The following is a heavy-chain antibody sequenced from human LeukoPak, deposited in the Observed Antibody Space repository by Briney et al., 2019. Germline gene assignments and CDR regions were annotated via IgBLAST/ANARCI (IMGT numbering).Heavy chain of an antibody. Sequence: GGSLRLSCAASGFTFNNAWMSWVRQAPGKGLEWVGRIKNKADGGTTDYAAPVKGRFTISRDDSKYTLYLEMNSLKTEDTAAYYCTTDPSHALDYWGQGTLVTVSS. J-gene: IGHJ4*02. CDR1: GFTFNNAW. V-gene: IGHV3-15*05. CDR2: IKNKADGGTT. CDR3: TTDPSHALDY.